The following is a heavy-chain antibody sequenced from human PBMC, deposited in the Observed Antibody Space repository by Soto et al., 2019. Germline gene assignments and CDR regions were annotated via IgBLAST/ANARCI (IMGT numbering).Heavy chain of an antibody. CDR1: GFTFSSYA. Sequence: QTGGSLRLSCAASGFTFSSYAMHWVRQAPGKGLEWVAVISYDGSNKHYADSVKGRFTISRDNSKNTLYLQMNSLRAEDTAVYYCARELIAAATTAFDIWGQGTMVTVSS. CDR3: ARELIAAATTAFDI. CDR2: ISYDGSNK. J-gene: IGHJ3*02. D-gene: IGHD6-13*01. V-gene: IGHV3-30-3*01.